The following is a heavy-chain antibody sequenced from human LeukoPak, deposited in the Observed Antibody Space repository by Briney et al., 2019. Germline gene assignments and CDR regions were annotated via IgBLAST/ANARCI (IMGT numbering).Heavy chain of an antibody. CDR1: GYTFTSYY. J-gene: IGHJ4*02. V-gene: IGHV1-46*01. D-gene: IGHD4-17*01. Sequence: ASVKVSCKASGYTFTSYYMHWVRQAPGQGLEWMGIINPSGGSTSYAQKFQGRVTMTRDMSTSRVYMELSSLRSEDTAVYYCARGPTTEGYFDYWGQGTLVTVSS. CDR2: INPSGGST. CDR3: ARGPTTEGYFDY.